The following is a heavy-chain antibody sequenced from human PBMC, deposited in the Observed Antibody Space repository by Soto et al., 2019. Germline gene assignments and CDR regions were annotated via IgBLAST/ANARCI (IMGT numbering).Heavy chain of an antibody. CDR1: GGSISSSNW. J-gene: IGHJ6*02. Sequence: QVQLQESGPGLVKPSGTLSLTCAVSGGSISSSNWWSWVRQPPGKGLEWIGEIYHSGSTNYNPSLKRXXTXSXVKSKNQFSLKLSSVTAADTAVYYCARGRYYYGMDVWGQGTTVTVSS. CDR2: IYHSGST. CDR3: ARGRYYYGMDV. V-gene: IGHV4-4*02.